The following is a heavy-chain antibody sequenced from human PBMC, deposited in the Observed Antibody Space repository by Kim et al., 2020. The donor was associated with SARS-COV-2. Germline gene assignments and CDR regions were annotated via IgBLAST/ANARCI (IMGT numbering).Heavy chain of an antibody. D-gene: IGHD3-9*01. V-gene: IGHV4-59*01. CDR2: IYYSGST. CDR3: ARRVLRYFDWLPMAWFDP. J-gene: IGHJ5*02. CDR1: GGSISSYY. Sequence: SETLSLTCTVSGGSISSYYWSWIRQPPGKGLEWIGYIYYSGSTNYNPSLKSRVTISVDTSKNQFSLKLSSVTAADTAVYYCARRVLRYFDWLPMAWFDPWGQGTLVTVSS.